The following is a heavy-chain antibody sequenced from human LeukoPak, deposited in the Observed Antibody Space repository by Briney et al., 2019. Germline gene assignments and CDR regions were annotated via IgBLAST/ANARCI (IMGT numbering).Heavy chain of an antibody. CDR2: ISGSGKNT. V-gene: IGHV3-23*01. CDR3: AKRGAEVGATVAPGDY. Sequence: GGSLRLSCAASGFTFSNYAMSWVRQAPGKGLEWVSTISGSGKNTYYADSVKGRFTISRDNSKNTLYLQMNSLRAEDTAVYYCAKRGAEVGATVAPGDYWGQGTLVTVSS. D-gene: IGHD1-26*01. CDR1: GFTFSNYA. J-gene: IGHJ4*02.